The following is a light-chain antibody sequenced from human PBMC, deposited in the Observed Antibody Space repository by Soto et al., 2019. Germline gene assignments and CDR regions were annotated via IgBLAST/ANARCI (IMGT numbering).Light chain of an antibody. CDR1: SSNIGAGYD. Sequence: QPVLTQPPSVSGAPGQRVTISCTGSSSNIGAGYDVHWYQQLPGTAPKLLIYGNSNRPSGVPDRFSGSKSGTSASLAITGLQAEDEADYYCQSYDSSLSALFGGGTKQTVL. CDR3: QSYDSSLSAL. CDR2: GNS. J-gene: IGLJ3*02. V-gene: IGLV1-40*01.